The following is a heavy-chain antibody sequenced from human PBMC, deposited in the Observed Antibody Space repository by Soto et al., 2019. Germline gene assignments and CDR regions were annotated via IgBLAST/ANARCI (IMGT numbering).Heavy chain of an antibody. D-gene: IGHD3-22*01. CDR3: AARDGRWLPYCSDY. J-gene: IGHJ4*02. Sequence: GGSLRLSCTGSGPRFSNYAMTWVRQAPGKGLEWVSSITDNGKSTYYAESVKGRFTISRDNSRNTLYLEMNSLRAEDTAVFYCAARDGRWLPYCSDYWGQGALVTVSS. CDR1: GPRFSNYA. V-gene: IGHV3-23*01. CDR2: ITDNGKST.